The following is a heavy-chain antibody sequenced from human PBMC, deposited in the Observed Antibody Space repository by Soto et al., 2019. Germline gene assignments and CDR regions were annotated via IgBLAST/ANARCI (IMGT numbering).Heavy chain of an antibody. D-gene: IGHD6-6*01. CDR1: GFTFSSYA. J-gene: IGHJ4*02. CDR3: ASPKPKQLGLDY. Sequence: QVQLVESGGGVVQPGRSLRLSCAASGFTFSSYAMHWVRQAPGTGLEWVAVISYDGSNKYYADSVKGRFTISRDNSKNTLYRPMNSLRAEDTAVYYWASPKPKQLGLDYWGQGTLVTVSS. CDR2: ISYDGSNK. V-gene: IGHV3-30-3*01.